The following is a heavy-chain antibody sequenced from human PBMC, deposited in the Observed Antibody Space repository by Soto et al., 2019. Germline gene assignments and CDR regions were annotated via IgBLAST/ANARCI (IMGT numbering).Heavy chain of an antibody. V-gene: IGHV3-23*01. CDR2: ISGGGAT. Sequence: GGSLRLSCAASGFTFLNHAMNWVRQAPGRGLEWVSLISGGGATSYADSVRGRFTISRDNSKNTVYLQLNNLRAEDTALYYCAHQAEGNSFPIDHWGQGTLVTVSS. CDR3: AHQAEGNSFPIDH. J-gene: IGHJ4*02. CDR1: GFTFLNHA.